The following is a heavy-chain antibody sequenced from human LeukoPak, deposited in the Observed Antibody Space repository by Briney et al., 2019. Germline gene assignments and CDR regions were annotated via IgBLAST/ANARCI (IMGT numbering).Heavy chain of an antibody. J-gene: IGHJ4*02. CDR2: IRYDGSNK. CDR3: AKVLHYYDSSGPIGDY. D-gene: IGHD3-22*01. Sequence: PGGSLRLSCVASGFTFSSYWMTWVRQAPGKGLEWVAFIRYDGSNKYYADSVKGRFTISRDNSKNTLYLQMNSLRAEDTAVYYCAKVLHYYDSSGPIGDYWGQGTLVTVSS. CDR1: GFTFSSYW. V-gene: IGHV3-30*02.